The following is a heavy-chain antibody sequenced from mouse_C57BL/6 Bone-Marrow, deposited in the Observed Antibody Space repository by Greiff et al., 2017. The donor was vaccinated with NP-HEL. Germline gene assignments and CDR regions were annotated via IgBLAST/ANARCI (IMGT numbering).Heavy chain of an antibody. J-gene: IGHJ4*01. Sequence: QVQLQQPGAELVKPGASVKLSCKASGYTFTSYWMHWVKQRPGRGLEWIGRIDPNGGGTKYNEKFKGKATLTVDKPSSTAYMQLSSLTSEDSAVYYCAREGDQGNCYALDYWGQGTSVTVSS. CDR3: AREGDQGNCYALDY. CDR2: IDPNGGGT. CDR1: GYTFTSYW. D-gene: IGHD3-2*02. V-gene: IGHV1-72*01.